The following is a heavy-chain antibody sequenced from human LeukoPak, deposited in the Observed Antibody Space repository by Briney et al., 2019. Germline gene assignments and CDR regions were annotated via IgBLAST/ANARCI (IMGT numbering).Heavy chain of an antibody. J-gene: IGHJ3*02. CDR1: GASISSSY. D-gene: IGHD3-22*01. CDR3: ARGYYDSRGYSNTFDI. CDR2: INYSGNT. Sequence: SETLSLTCAVSGASISSSYWSWIRQPPGKGLEWIGYINYSGNTKYNPSLESRVTISVDASNNQFSLRLSSVSAADTAFYYCARGYYDSRGYSNTFDIWGQGTLVTVSS. V-gene: IGHV4-59*01.